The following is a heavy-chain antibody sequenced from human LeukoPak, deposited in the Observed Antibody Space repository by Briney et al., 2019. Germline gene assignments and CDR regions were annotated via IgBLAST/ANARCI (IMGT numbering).Heavy chain of an antibody. J-gene: IGHJ4*02. CDR1: GFTFSSYA. V-gene: IGHV3-30-3*01. Sequence: GGSLRLSCAASGFTFSSYAMHWVRQAPGKGLEWVAVISYDGSNKYYADSVKGRFTISRDNSKNTLYLQMNSLRAEDTAVYYCARGDRQIRGMATITHWGQGTLVTVSS. D-gene: IGHD5-24*01. CDR3: ARGDRQIRGMATITH. CDR2: ISYDGSNK.